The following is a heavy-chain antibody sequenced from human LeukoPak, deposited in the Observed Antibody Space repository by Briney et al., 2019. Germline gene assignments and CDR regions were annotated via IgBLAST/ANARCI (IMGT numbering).Heavy chain of an antibody. J-gene: IGHJ4*02. Sequence: GGSLRLSCAASGFTFSSYAMHWVRQAPGKGLEWVAVISYDGSNKYYADSVKGRFTISRDNSKNTLYLQMNSLRAEGTAVYYCARDLPDYGDLSDYWGQGTLVTVSS. D-gene: IGHD4-17*01. CDR3: ARDLPDYGDLSDY. CDR1: GFTFSSYA. V-gene: IGHV3-30-3*01. CDR2: ISYDGSNK.